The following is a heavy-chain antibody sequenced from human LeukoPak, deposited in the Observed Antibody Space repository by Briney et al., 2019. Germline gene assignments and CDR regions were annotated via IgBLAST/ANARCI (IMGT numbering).Heavy chain of an antibody. D-gene: IGHD1-7*01. CDR2: INHSGST. CDR1: GGSFSGYY. J-gene: IGHJ4*02. CDR3: ARLSSITGTLDY. Sequence: PSETLSLTCAVYGGSFSGYYWSWIRQPPGKGLEWIGEINHSGSTNYNPSLKSRVTISVDTSKNQFSLKLSSVTAADTAVYYCARLSSITGTLDYWGQGTLVTVSS. V-gene: IGHV4-34*01.